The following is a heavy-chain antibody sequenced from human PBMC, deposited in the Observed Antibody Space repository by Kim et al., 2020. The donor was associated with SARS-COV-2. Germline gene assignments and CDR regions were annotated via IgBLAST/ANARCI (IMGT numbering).Heavy chain of an antibody. Sequence: YADTVKGRFTISRDNSKNTLYLQMNTLRAEDTAVYYCVRGGGNYRYGFEVWGQGTTVTVSS. V-gene: IGHV3-33*01. J-gene: IGHJ6*02. CDR3: VRGGGNYRYGFEV. D-gene: IGHD1-7*01.